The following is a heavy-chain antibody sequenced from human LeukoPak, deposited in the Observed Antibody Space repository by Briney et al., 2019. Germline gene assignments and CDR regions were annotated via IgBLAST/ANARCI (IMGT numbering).Heavy chain of an antibody. J-gene: IGHJ6*03. CDR2: ISGSGGSK. Sequence: GGALRLSCPAYGYTFSSYAMSWVRQAPGKGLEWVSAISGSGGSKYYADSVKGRFTNSRDNYKNRVYLQMHSQRAEDTAVYYCAKWAQPLLYYYYYYMDVWGKGTTVTVSS. CDR3: AKWAQPLLYYYYYYMDV. V-gene: IGHV3-23*01. CDR1: GYTFSSYA. D-gene: IGHD2-21*02.